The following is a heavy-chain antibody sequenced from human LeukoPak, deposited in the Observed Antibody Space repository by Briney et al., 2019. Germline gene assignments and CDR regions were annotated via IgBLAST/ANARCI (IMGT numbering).Heavy chain of an antibody. CDR1: GFTFSNAW. J-gene: IGHJ3*01. CDR3: SRVAYGGNRDAFDV. Sequence: GGSLRLSCAASGFTFSNAWMSWVRQAPGKGLEWVGRIKSKTDGGTTDYAAPVKGRFTISRDDSKNTLYLQMNSLKSDDTAVYYCSRVAYGGNRDAFDVWGQGTMVTVSS. V-gene: IGHV3-15*01. D-gene: IGHD4-23*01. CDR2: IKSKTDGGTT.